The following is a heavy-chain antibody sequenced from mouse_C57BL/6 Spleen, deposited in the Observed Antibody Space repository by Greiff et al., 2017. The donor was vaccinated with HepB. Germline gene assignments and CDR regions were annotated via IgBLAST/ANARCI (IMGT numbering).Heavy chain of an antibody. CDR1: GYTFTSYW. CDR2: IDPSDSYT. V-gene: IGHV1-69*01. D-gene: IGHD2-4*01. Sequence: QVQLQQPGAELVMPGASVKLSCKASGYTFTSYWMHWVKQRPGQGLEWIGEIDPSDSYTNYNQKFKRKSTLTVDKSSSTAYMQLSSLTSEDSAVYYCARSGDYPFAYWGQGTLVTVSA. CDR3: ARSGDYPFAY. J-gene: IGHJ3*01.